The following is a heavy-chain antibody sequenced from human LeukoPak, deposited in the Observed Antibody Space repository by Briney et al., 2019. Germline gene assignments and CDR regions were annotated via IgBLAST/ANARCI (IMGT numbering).Heavy chain of an antibody. D-gene: IGHD3-10*01. Sequence: ASVKVSCKASGYTFTGYYIHWVRQAPGQGLEWMGWINPNSGGTNYAQKFQGRVTMTRDTSISTAYMELSRLRSDDTAVYYCARAGGPLWFGELFGYWGQGTLVTVSS. V-gene: IGHV1-2*02. CDR2: INPNSGGT. CDR1: GYTFTGYY. J-gene: IGHJ4*02. CDR3: ARAGGPLWFGELFGY.